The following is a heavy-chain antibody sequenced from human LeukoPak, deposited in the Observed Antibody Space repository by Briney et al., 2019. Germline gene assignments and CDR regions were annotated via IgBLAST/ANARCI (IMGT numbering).Heavy chain of an antibody. Sequence: GGSLRLSCAASGFTFSSYSMSWVRQAPGKGLEWVANIKQDGSEKYYVDSVKGRFTISRDNAKNSLYLQMNSLRAEDTAVYYCASGRRDGYNYWFDYWGQGTLVTVSS. CDR3: ASGRRDGYNYWFDY. J-gene: IGHJ4*02. CDR1: GFTFSSYS. CDR2: IKQDGSEK. D-gene: IGHD5-24*01. V-gene: IGHV3-7*01.